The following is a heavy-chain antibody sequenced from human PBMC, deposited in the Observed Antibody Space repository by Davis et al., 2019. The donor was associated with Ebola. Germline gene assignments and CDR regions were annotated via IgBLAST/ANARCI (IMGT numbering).Heavy chain of an antibody. J-gene: IGHJ4*02. Sequence: GGSLRLSCVASGFTFSNYAMNWVRQAPGKGLEWVAVISYDGSNKYYADSVKGRFTISRDNSKNTLYLQMNSLRAEDTAVYYCATGLDYWGQGTLVTVSS. CDR2: ISYDGSNK. CDR1: GFTFSNYA. D-gene: IGHD3-10*01. CDR3: ATGLDY. V-gene: IGHV3-30*03.